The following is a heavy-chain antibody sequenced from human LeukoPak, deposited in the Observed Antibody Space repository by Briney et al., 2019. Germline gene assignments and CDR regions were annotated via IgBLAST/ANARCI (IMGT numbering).Heavy chain of an antibody. CDR3: ARGVEPLAADTLAY. CDR1: GFTVITND. J-gene: IGHJ4*02. D-gene: IGHD1-14*01. CDR2: LYSDGNT. V-gene: IGHV3-53*01. Sequence: GGSLRLSCAASGFTVITNDMTWVRQAPGKGLEWVSVLYSDGNTKYADSVQGRFTISRGNSKNTLYLEMSSLSPDDTAVHYCARGVEPLAADTLAYWGQGTLVTVSS.